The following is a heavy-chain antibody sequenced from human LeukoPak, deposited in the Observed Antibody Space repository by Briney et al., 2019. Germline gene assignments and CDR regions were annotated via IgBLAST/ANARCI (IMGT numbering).Heavy chain of an antibody. J-gene: IGHJ4*02. Sequence: SETLSLTCAVYGGSFSGYFWSWIRQPPEEGLEWIGEINHTGSTNYNPSLKSRVTISVDTSKNQFSLKVSSVTDADTAVYYCARSKDYVWGTYRWALGYWGQGTQVTVSS. V-gene: IGHV4-34*01. CDR2: INHTGST. CDR3: ARSKDYVWGTYRWALGY. CDR1: GGSFSGYF. D-gene: IGHD3-16*02.